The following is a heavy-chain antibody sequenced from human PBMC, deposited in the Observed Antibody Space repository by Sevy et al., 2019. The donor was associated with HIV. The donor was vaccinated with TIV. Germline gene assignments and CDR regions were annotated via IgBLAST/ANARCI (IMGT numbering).Heavy chain of an antibody. J-gene: IGHJ6*02. CDR3: ARKYDFWSGYPYYYYGMDV. CDR2: ISSSGSTI. CDR1: GFTFSSYE. D-gene: IGHD3-3*01. V-gene: IGHV3-48*03. Sequence: GGSLRLSCAASGFTFSSYEMNWVRQAPGKGLEWVSYISSSGSTIYYADSVKGRFTISRDNAKNSLYLQMNSLRAEDTAVYYCARKYDFWSGYPYYYYGMDVWCQGTTVTVSS.